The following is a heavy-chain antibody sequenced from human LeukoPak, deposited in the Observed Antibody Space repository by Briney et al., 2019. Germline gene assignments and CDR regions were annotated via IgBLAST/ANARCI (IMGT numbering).Heavy chain of an antibody. CDR1: GFTFSSYA. CDR3: ARRSNYGTGDYYMDV. CDR2: ISGSGGST. V-gene: IGHV3-23*01. Sequence: PGGSLRLSCAASGFTFSSYAMSWVRQAPGKGLEWVSAISGSGGSTYYADSVKGRFTISRDNSKNTLYLQMNSLRAEDTAVYYCARRSNYGTGDYYMDVWGKGTTVTVSS. D-gene: IGHD4-11*01. J-gene: IGHJ6*03.